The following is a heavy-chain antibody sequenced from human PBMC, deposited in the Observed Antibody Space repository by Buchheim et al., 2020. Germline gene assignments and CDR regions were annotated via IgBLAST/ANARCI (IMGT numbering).Heavy chain of an antibody. J-gene: IGHJ4*02. CDR1: GFSLSTSGVG. Sequence: QITLKESGPTLVKPTQTLTLTCTFSGFSLSTSGVGVGWIRQPPGKALEWLALIYWDDDKRYSPSLKSRHTITKDTSKNQVVLTMTNMDPVDTATYYCAHYSFGGVIVIWAQYDYWGQGTL. V-gene: IGHV2-5*02. CDR2: IYWDDDK. CDR3: AHYSFGGVIVIWAQYDY. D-gene: IGHD3-16*02.